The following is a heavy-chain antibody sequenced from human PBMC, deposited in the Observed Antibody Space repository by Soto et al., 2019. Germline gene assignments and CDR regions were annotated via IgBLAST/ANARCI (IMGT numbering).Heavy chain of an antibody. D-gene: IGHD4-4*01. CDR3: AREGINNYNEYYFDS. CDR1: GFTFSTYS. Sequence: PGGSLRLSCAASGFTFSTYSMNWVRQAPGKGLEWVSSISGSGNYTHYADFLRGRFTISRDNAKTSLYLQMNSLRAEDTAAYYCAREGINNYNEYYFDSWGQGTVVTVSS. J-gene: IGHJ4*02. CDR2: ISGSGNYT. V-gene: IGHV3-21*01.